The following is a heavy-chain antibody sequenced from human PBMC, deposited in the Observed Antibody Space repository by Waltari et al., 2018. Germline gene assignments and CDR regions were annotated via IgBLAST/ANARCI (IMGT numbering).Heavy chain of an antibody. V-gene: IGHV1-46*03. CDR2: INPSGGST. CDR3: ARAVAGTGGGNY. D-gene: IGHD6-19*01. J-gene: IGHJ4*02. Sequence: QVQLVQSGAEVKKPGASVKVSCKASGYTFTSYYMHWVRQAPGQGLEWMGIINPSGGSTSYAQKFQGRVTMTRDTSTNTVYMELSSLRSEDTAVYYCARAVAGTGGGNYWGQGTLVTVSS. CDR1: GYTFTSYY.